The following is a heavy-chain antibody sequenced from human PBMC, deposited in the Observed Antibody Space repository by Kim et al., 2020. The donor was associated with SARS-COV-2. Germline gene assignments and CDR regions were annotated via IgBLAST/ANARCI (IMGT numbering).Heavy chain of an antibody. V-gene: IGHV1-2*04. CDR1: GYTFTGYY. CDR2: INPNSGGT. CDR3: ARDLNPNPNGYSSQFFHYYYYYGMDV. D-gene: IGHD6-19*01. J-gene: IGHJ6*02. Sequence: ASVKVSCKASGYTFTGYYMHWVRQAPGQGLEWMGWINPNSGGTNYAQKFQGWVTMTRDTSISTAYMELSRLRSDDTAVYYCARDLNPNPNGYSSQFFHYYYYYGMDVWGQGTTVTVSS.